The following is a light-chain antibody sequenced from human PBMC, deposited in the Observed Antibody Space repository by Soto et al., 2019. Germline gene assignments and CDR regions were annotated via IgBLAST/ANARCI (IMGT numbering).Light chain of an antibody. Sequence: EVMLTQSPGTLSLSPGERGTLSCRASQSISSAHLVWYQQKPGQAPRLLIYGASSRATGIPDRFRGSGSETHFTLTISRLEPEDLAVYYCQHYDGSPLTFGGGTKVELK. CDR3: QHYDGSPLT. CDR1: QSISSAH. J-gene: IGKJ4*01. V-gene: IGKV3-20*01. CDR2: GAS.